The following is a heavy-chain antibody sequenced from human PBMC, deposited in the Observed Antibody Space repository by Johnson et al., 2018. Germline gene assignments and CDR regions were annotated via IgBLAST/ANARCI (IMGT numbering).Heavy chain of an antibody. D-gene: IGHD1-26*01. CDR3: ARVRVDSGSYPNDAFDI. V-gene: IGHV3-33*01. CDR1: GFTFSSYG. CDR2: IWYDGSNK. Sequence: QVQLVQSGGGVVQPGRSLRLSCAASGFTFSSYGMHWVRQAPGKGLEWVAVIWYDGSNKYYADSVKGRFTISRDNSKNTLYLQMNSLSAEDTAVYYCARVRVDSGSYPNDAFDIWGQGTMVTVSS. J-gene: IGHJ3*02.